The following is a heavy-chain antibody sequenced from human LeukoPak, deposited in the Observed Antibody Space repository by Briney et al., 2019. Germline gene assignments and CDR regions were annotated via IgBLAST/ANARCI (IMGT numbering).Heavy chain of an antibody. CDR3: ARGHGSYSSRY. J-gene: IGHJ4*02. D-gene: IGHD1-26*01. CDR1: GGSFSGYY. V-gene: IGHV4-34*01. CDR2: INHSGST. Sequence: SETLSLTCAVYGGSFSGYYWSWIRQPPGKGLEWIGEINHSGSTNYNPSLKSRVTISVDTSKNQFSLKLSSVTAADTAVYYCARGHGSYSSRYWGQGTLVTVSS.